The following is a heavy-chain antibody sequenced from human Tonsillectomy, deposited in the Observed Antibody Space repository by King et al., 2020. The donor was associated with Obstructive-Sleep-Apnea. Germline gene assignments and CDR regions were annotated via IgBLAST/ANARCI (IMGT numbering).Heavy chain of an antibody. CDR1: GFTFSWFS. CDR3: VRDKDWGFDS. J-gene: IGHJ4*02. Sequence: VQLVESGGGLVQPGGSLTLSCAVSGFTFSWFSMNWVRQAPGKGLEWIAYITSTITGLDYAAPVKGRFTISRDNAQSSLYLQVNSLRAEDTAVYYCVRDKDWGFDSWGQGTLVTVS. D-gene: IGHD7-27*01. CDR2: ITSTITGL. V-gene: IGHV3-48*04.